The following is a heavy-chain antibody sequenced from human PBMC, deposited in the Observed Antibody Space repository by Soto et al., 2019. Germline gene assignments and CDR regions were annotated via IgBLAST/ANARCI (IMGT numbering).Heavy chain of an antibody. CDR3: TRGAGRWLQSYFDY. Sequence: GGSLRLSCTASGFTFGDYAMSWVRQAPGKGLEWVGFIRSKAYGGTTEYAASVKGRFTISRDDSKSIAYLQMNSLKTEDTAVYYCTRGAGRWLQSYFDYWGQGTLVTVSS. V-gene: IGHV3-49*04. D-gene: IGHD3-10*01. CDR2: IRSKAYGGTT. J-gene: IGHJ4*02. CDR1: GFTFGDYA.